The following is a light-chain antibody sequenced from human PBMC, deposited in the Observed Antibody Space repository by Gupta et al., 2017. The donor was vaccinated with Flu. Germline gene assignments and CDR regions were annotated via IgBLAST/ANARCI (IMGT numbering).Light chain of an antibody. J-gene: IGKJ3*01. CDR3: KQYDNPPFT. CDR2: DAS. CDR1: QDISNY. Sequence: DIQMTQSPSSLSASVGDRVTITCQASQDISNYLNWYQQKPGKAPKLLIYDASNLETGVPSRFSGSGSGTDFTFTISRLQPEDIATYYCKQYDNPPFTFGPGTKVDIK. V-gene: IGKV1-33*01.